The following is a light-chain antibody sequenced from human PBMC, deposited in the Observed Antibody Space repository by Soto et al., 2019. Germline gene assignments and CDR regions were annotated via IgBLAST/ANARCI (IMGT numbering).Light chain of an antibody. Sequence: EVGMRHSPATLSVSAAEGATLSGRASQGTGDTLAWYQHKPGQTPRLLIYDTSTRATGVPTRFSGSRSGAEFTLTISSLQSEDFAIYYCQQYNNWPLTFGGGTKVDIK. CDR1: QGTGDT. V-gene: IGKV3-15*01. CDR3: QQYNNWPLT. CDR2: DTS. J-gene: IGKJ4*01.